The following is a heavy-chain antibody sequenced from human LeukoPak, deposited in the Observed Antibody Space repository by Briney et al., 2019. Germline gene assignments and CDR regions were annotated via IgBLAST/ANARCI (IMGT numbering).Heavy chain of an antibody. CDR1: GYTFTGYY. Sequence: ASVKVSCKASGYTFTGYYMHWVRQATGQGLEWMGWMNPNSGNTGYAQKFQGRVTITRNTSISTAYMELSSLRSEDTAVYYCARYREGPFDYWGQGTLVAVSS. CDR2: MNPNSGNT. V-gene: IGHV1-8*03. D-gene: IGHD3-16*02. CDR3: ARYREGPFDY. J-gene: IGHJ4*02.